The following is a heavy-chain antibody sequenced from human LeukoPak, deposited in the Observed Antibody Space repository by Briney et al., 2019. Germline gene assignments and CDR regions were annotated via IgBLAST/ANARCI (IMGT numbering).Heavy chain of an antibody. J-gene: IGHJ4*02. Sequence: PGGSLRLSCAASGFTFSSYWMSWVRQAPGKGLEWVANIKQDGSEKYYVDSVKGRFTISRDNAKNSLYLQMSSLKASDTAMYYCARHSSGWNPDIDYWGQGTLVTVSS. D-gene: IGHD6-19*01. CDR1: GFTFSSYW. CDR3: ARHSSGWNPDIDY. V-gene: IGHV3-7*03. CDR2: IKQDGSEK.